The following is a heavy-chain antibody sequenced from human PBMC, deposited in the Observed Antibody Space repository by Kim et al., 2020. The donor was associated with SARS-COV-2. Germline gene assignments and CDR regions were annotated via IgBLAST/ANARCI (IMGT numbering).Heavy chain of an antibody. CDR3: ARAGKGRDALDI. J-gene: IGHJ3*02. V-gene: IGHV1-18*01. Sequence: YAQRLQGRVTVTTDTSTTTASMELRSLRSDDTAVYYCARAGKGRDALDIWGQGTMVTVSS. D-gene: IGHD3-10*01.